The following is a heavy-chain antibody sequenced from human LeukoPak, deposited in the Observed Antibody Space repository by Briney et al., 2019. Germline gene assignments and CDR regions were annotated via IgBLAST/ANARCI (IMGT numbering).Heavy chain of an antibody. D-gene: IGHD3-10*01. J-gene: IGHJ4*02. CDR3: ARQYYSGSGSSHVGAYDF. V-gene: IGHV4-38-2*02. CDR1: GYSISSGYF. CDR2: IYHSGST. Sequence: SETLSLTCSVSGYSISSGYFWGWIRQPPGKGLEWIGRIYHSGSTYYDPSLKSRVTISVDTSRNQFSLKLTSVTAADTAVYYCARQYYSGSGSSHVGAYDFWGQGTLVTVSS.